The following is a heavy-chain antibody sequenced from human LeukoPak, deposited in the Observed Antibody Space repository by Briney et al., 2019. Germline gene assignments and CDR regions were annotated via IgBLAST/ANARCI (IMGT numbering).Heavy chain of an antibody. D-gene: IGHD3-9*01. CDR1: GFTFSSYA. Sequence: GGSLRLSCAASGFTFSSYAMSWVRQAPGKGLEGVSTISGSGDSKYYADSVKGRFTISRANSKNTLYLQMNSLRAEDTAVYYCAGYYGILTGYFDYWGQGTLVTVSS. V-gene: IGHV3-23*01. CDR3: AGYYGILTGYFDY. J-gene: IGHJ4*02. CDR2: ISGSGDSK.